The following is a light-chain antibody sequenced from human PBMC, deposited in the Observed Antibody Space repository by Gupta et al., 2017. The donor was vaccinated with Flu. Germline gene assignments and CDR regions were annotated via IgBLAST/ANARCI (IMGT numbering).Light chain of an antibody. J-gene: IGKJ3*01. Sequence: DIVMTQSLLSLPVTLGEPASTSCRSSHSLLHSNGYNYLDWYPQKPGQSPQLLIYLGSNRASGVPDRFSGSGSGTDFTLKISRVKAEDVVVSYCRQALQTSFTFGHGTKVDIK. CDR1: HSLLHSNGYNY. CDR2: LGS. V-gene: IGKV2-28*01. CDR3: RQALQTSFT.